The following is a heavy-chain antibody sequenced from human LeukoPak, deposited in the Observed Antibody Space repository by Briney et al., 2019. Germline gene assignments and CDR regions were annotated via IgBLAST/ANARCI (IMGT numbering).Heavy chain of an antibody. V-gene: IGHV3-53*01. D-gene: IGHD5-18*01. CDR3: ARTDTAMVTGAFDI. CDR2: IYSGGST. CDR1: GFTVSSNY. Sequence: GGSLRLSCAASGFTVSSNYMSWVRQAPGKGLEWVSVIYSGGSTYYADSVKGRFTISRDNSKNTLYLQMNSLRAEDTAVYYCARTDTAMVTGAFDIWGQGTMVTVFS. J-gene: IGHJ3*02.